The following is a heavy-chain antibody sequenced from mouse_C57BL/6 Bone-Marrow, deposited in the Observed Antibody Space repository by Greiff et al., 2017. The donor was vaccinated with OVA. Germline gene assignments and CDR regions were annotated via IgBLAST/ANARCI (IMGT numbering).Heavy chain of an antibody. D-gene: IGHD1-1*01. V-gene: IGHV1-4*01. CDR3: ARTEGYGSSYRLAY. CDR1: GYTFTSYT. J-gene: IGHJ3*01. CDR2: INPSSGYT. Sequence: QVQLKESGAELARPGASVKMSCKASGYTFTSYTMHWVKQRPGQGLEWIGYINPSSGYTKYNQKFKDKATLTADKSSSTAYMQLSSLTSEDSAVYYCARTEGYGSSYRLAYWGQGTLVTVSA.